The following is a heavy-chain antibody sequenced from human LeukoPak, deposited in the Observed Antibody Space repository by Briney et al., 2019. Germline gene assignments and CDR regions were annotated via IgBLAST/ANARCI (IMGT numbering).Heavy chain of an antibody. CDR3: ARDLKIGDICGGDCYSGDAFDI. J-gene: IGHJ3*02. CDR2: INRSGST. CDR1: GGSFSGYY. D-gene: IGHD2-21*02. V-gene: IGHV4-34*01. Sequence: SETLSLTCAVYGGSFSGYYWSWIRQPPGKGLEWIGEINRSGSTNYNPSLKSRVTISVDTSKNQFSLKLSSVTAADTAVYYCARDLKIGDICGGDCYSGDAFDIWGQGTMVTVSS.